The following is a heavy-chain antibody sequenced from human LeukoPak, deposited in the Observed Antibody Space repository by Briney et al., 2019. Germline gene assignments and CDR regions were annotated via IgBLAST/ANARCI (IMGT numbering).Heavy chain of an antibody. CDR2: INSDGSTT. J-gene: IGHJ4*02. CDR1: GFTFSNYW. Sequence: GGSLRLSCAASGFTFSNYWMHWVRHAPGKGLVWVSRINSDGSTTNYADSVKGRFTISRDNAKNTLYLQMNSLRAEDTAVYYCARIGATVTTLDYWGQGTLVTVFS. V-gene: IGHV3-74*01. CDR3: ARIGATVTTLDY. D-gene: IGHD4-17*01.